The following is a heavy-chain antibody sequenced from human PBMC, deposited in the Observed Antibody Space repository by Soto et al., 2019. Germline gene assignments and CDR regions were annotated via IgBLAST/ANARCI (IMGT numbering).Heavy chain of an antibody. V-gene: IGHV4-59*12. Sequence: SETLSLTCTVSGGSISSYYWSWIRQPPGKGLDYIGYIHYSGSTNYNPSLKSRVTISLDTSKNQFSMKLSSVTAADTAVYYCARTLDYSSLPPSYYHIHVWGNGTTRTVSS. CDR3: ARTLDYSSLPPSYYHIHV. J-gene: IGHJ6*03. CDR2: IHYSGST. CDR1: GGSISSYY. D-gene: IGHD4-4*01.